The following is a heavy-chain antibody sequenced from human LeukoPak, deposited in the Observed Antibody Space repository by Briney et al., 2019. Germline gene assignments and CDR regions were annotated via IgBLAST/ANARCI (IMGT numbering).Heavy chain of an antibody. D-gene: IGHD3-10*01. CDR2: INPNSGGT. CDR3: AREPTYYYGSGSYPRGVYYYGMDV. J-gene: IGHJ6*02. CDR1: GYTFTGYY. V-gene: IGHV1-2*02. Sequence: ASVKVSCKASGYTFTGYYMHWVRQAPGQGLEWMGWINPNSGGTNYAQKFQGRVTMTRDTSISTAYMELSRLRSDDTAVYYCAREPTYYYGSGSYPRGVYYYGMDVWGLGNTVTVSS.